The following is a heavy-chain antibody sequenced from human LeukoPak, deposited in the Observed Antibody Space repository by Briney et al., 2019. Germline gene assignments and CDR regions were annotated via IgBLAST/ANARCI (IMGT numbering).Heavy chain of an antibody. CDR1: GYSFTSYW. J-gene: IGHJ3*02. V-gene: IGHV5-51*01. CDR2: IYPGDSDT. CDR3: ARKISLYYDILTGYYSDAFDI. Sequence: GESLKISCKGSGYSFTSYWIGWVRQMPGKGLEWMGIIYPGDSDTRYSPSLQGQVTISADKSISTAYLQWSSLKASDTAMYYCARKISLYYDILTGYYSDAFDIWGRGTMVTVSS. D-gene: IGHD3-9*01.